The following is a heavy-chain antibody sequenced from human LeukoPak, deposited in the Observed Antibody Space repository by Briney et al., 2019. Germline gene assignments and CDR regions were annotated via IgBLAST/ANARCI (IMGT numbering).Heavy chain of an antibody. CDR1: GGSFSTYY. CDR2: FYYTGST. J-gene: IGHJ4*02. D-gene: IGHD3-10*01. Sequence: SETLSLTCTFSGGSFSTYYWNWIRQPPGKGLERIGYFYYTGSTNYNPSLKSRVTISVDTSKNQFSLELRSVTAADTALYYCARSAVRGGLFDYWGQGTLVTVSS. V-gene: IGHV4-59*01. CDR3: ARSAVRGGLFDY.